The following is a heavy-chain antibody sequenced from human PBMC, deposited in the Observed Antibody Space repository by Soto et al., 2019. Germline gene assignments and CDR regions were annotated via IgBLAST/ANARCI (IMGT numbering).Heavy chain of an antibody. Sequence: SETLSLTCTVSGGSISSFYWSWIRQPPGKGLEWIGYIYYSGSTNYNPSLKSRVTISVDTSKNQFSLKLSSVTAADTAVYYCARHSPLGDFWSGYYLTSNWFDPWGQGTLVTVSS. D-gene: IGHD3-3*01. CDR2: IYYSGST. V-gene: IGHV4-59*08. CDR3: ARHSPLGDFWSGYYLTSNWFDP. J-gene: IGHJ5*02. CDR1: GGSISSFY.